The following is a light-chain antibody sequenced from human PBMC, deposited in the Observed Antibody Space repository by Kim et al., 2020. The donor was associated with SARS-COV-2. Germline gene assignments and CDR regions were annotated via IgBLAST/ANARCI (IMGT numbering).Light chain of an antibody. V-gene: IGLV2-14*03. CDR1: SRDVSGSNT. J-gene: IGLJ2*01. CDR2: DVS. CDR3: SSYTTTSTPHVI. Sequence: SNTISCNGTSRDVSGSNTISWNQQHPRKAPKLIIYDVSKRTPGISNRFSCSNSGNTASLTISGLRAKDEADYYCSSYTTTSTPHVIFGGGTQLTVL.